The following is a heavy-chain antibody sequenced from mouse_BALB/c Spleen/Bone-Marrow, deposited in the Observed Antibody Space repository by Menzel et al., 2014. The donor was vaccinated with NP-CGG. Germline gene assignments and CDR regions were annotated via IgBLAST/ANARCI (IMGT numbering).Heavy chain of an antibody. CDR2: IWSDGST. CDR3: ARGGGHPFAY. V-gene: IGHV2-6-7*01. Sequence: VKLMESGPGLVAPSQSLSITCTVSGFSLTGYGVNWVRQPPGKGLEWLGMIWSDGSTDYNSALKSRLSISKDNSKSQVFLKMNSLKNDDAARYYCARGGGHPFAYWGQGTLVTVSA. CDR1: GFSLTGYG. J-gene: IGHJ3*01.